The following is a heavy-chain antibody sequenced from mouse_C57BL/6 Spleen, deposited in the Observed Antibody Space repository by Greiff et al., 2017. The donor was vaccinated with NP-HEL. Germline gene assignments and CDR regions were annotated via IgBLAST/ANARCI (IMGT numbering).Heavy chain of an antibody. Sequence: QVQLQQPGAELVKPGASVKLSCKASGYTFTSYWMHWVKQRPGRGLEWIGRIDPNSGGTKYNEKFKSKATLTVDKPSSTAYMQLSSLTSEASAVYYCASSSYYGTNFLYYYAMDYWGQGTSVTVSS. CDR3: ASSSYYGTNFLYYYAMDY. CDR1: GYTFTSYW. V-gene: IGHV1-72*01. J-gene: IGHJ4*01. CDR2: IDPNSGGT. D-gene: IGHD1-1*01.